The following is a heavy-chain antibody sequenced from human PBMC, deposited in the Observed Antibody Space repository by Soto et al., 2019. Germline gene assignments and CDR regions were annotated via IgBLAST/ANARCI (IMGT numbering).Heavy chain of an antibody. CDR1: GYTFTSYG. CDR3: ARDPAYIVVVPAAMVSGEDYFDY. J-gene: IGHJ4*02. Sequence: ASVKVSCKASGYTFTSYGISWVRQAPGQGLEWMGWISAYNGNTNYAQKLQGRVTMTTDTSTSTAYMELRSLRSDDTAVYYCARDPAYIVVVPAAMVSGEDYFDYWGQGTPVTVSS. V-gene: IGHV1-18*01. D-gene: IGHD2-2*01. CDR2: ISAYNGNT.